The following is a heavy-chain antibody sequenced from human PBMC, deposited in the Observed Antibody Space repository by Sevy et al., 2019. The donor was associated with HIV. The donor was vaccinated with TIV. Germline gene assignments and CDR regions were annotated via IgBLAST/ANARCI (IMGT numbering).Heavy chain of an antibody. Sequence: GGSLRLSCAASGFMFNTYAMSWVRQAPGKGLEWVALIWYDGSNKYYADSVKGRFTISRDNSKNTLYLQMNSLRADDTAVYYCARDGCSSTSCYYFDYWGQGTLVTVSS. CDR1: GFMFNTYA. V-gene: IGHV3-33*08. CDR3: ARDGCSSTSCYYFDY. CDR2: IWYDGSNK. J-gene: IGHJ4*02. D-gene: IGHD2-2*01.